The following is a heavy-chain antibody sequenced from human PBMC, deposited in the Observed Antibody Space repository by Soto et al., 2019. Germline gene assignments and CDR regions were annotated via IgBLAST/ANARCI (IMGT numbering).Heavy chain of an antibody. D-gene: IGHD6-19*01. CDR2: TYYRSKWYN. Sequence: SQTLSLTCAISGDSVSSNSAAWNWIRQSPSRGLEWLGRTYYRSKWYNDYAVSVKSRITINPDTSKNQFSLQLNSVTPEDTAVYYCARVPETIAVADGYCDLWGPGTLVTVS. V-gene: IGHV6-1*01. CDR1: GDSVSSNSAA. J-gene: IGHJ2*01. CDR3: ARVPETIAVADGYCDL.